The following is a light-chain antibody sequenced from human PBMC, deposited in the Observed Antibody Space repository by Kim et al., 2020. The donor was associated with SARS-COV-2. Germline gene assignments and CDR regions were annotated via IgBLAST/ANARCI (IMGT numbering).Light chain of an antibody. CDR2: STI. CDR1: TGAVTNSFY. J-gene: IGLJ1*01. CDR3: LLFFAGAYV. Sequence: PGGTVTLPCASSTGAVTNSFYPNWLQQKPGQAPRPLIFSTIKTYSWTPARFSGSLLGGKAALTLSGVQPEDEADYYCLLFFAGAYVFGPGTKVTVL. V-gene: IGLV7-43*01.